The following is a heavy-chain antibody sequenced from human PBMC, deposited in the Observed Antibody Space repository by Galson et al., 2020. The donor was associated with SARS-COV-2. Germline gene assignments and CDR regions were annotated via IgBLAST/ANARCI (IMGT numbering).Heavy chain of an antibody. J-gene: IGHJ6*02. CDR2: ISTSGST. V-gene: IGHV4-4*07. D-gene: IGHD3-10*01. CDR1: GGTISNYS. CDR3: AREKWWFGELPQHYYGMDV. Sequence: SETLSLTCTVSGGTISNYSWRWIRQPAGKGLEWIGRISTSGSTNYNPSLKSRVTTSVDTSKNQFPLKLSSVTAADTAVYYCAREKWWFGELPQHYYGMDVWGQGTTVTVAS.